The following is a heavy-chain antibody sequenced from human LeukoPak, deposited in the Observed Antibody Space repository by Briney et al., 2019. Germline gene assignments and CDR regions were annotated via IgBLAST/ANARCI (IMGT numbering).Heavy chain of an antibody. CDR3: ARLEAAAIDY. D-gene: IGHD6-13*01. CDR1: GGSISSYY. CDR2: IYCSGST. J-gene: IGHJ4*02. Sequence: SETLSLTCTVSGGSISSYYWSWIRQPPGKGLEWIGYIYCSGSTNYNPSLKSRVTISVDTSKNQFSLKLSSVTAADTAVYYCARLEAAAIDYWGQGTLVTVSS. V-gene: IGHV4-59*08.